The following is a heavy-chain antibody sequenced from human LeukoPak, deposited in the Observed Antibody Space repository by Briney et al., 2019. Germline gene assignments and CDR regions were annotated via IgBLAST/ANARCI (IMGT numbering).Heavy chain of an antibody. CDR2: INPNSGGT. D-gene: IGHD3-22*01. Sequence: ASVKVSCKASGYTFTGYYMHWVRQAPRQGLEWMGRINPNSGGTNYAQKFQGRVTMTRDTSISTAYMELSRLRSDDTAVYYCARERDKKYYYDSSGYYVLFYWGQGTLVTVSS. J-gene: IGHJ4*02. CDR3: ARERDKKYYYDSSGYYVLFY. CDR1: GYTFTGYY. V-gene: IGHV1-2*06.